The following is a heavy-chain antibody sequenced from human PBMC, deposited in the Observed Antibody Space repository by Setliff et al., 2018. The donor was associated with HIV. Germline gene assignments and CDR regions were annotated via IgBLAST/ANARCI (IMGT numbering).Heavy chain of an antibody. V-gene: IGHV4-61*09. D-gene: IGHD3-16*01. CDR1: GGSISSGSHY. Sequence: SETLSLTCTVSGGSISSGSHYWTWIRQPAGKGLEWIGHIHTSGSTNYDLSLMSRVTISVDTSKNQFSLKLSSVTAADTAVYYCARLDLYPTSNYVLGKNWGQGTLVTVSS. J-gene: IGHJ4*02. CDR3: ARLDLYPTSNYVLGKN. CDR2: IHTSGST.